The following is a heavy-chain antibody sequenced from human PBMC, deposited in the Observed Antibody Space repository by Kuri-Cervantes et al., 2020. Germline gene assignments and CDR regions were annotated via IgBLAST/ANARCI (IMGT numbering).Heavy chain of an antibody. D-gene: IGHD5-24*01. Sequence: SVKVSCKAFGYTFSTYCMQWVRQAPGQGLEWMGGIIPIFGTANYAQKFQGRVTITTDESTSTAYMELSSLRSEDTAVYYCAREVEMATISRAFDIWGQGTMVTVSS. V-gene: IGHV1-69*05. CDR1: GYTFSTYC. CDR3: AREVEMATISRAFDI. CDR2: IIPIFGTA. J-gene: IGHJ3*02.